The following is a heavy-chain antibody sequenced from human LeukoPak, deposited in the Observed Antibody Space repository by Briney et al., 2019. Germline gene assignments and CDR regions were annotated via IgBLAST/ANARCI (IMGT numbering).Heavy chain of an antibody. D-gene: IGHD3-10*01. CDR2: ISYDGSNK. CDR3: AKIGVTMVRGVIMSYGMDV. Sequence: GRSLRLSCAASGFTFSSYGMHWVRQAPGKGLEWVAVISYDGSNKYYADSVKGRFTISRDNSKNTLYLQMNSLRAEDTAGYYCAKIGVTMVRGVIMSYGMDVWGQGTTVTVSS. J-gene: IGHJ6*02. CDR1: GFTFSSYG. V-gene: IGHV3-30*18.